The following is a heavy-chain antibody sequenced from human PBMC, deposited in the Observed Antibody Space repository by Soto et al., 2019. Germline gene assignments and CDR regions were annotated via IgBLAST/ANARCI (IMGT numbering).Heavy chain of an antibody. Sequence: PGGSLRLSCAASGFTFSSYAMSWVRQAPGKGLEWVSAISGSGGSTSYADSVKGRFTISRDNAKNTLYLQMNSLRAEDTAVYYSARAMFVRLPAGPDYWGQGTLVNVSS. CDR2: ISGSGGST. CDR1: GFTFSSYA. J-gene: IGHJ4*02. D-gene: IGHD3-10*02. CDR3: ARAMFVRLPAGPDY. V-gene: IGHV3-23*01.